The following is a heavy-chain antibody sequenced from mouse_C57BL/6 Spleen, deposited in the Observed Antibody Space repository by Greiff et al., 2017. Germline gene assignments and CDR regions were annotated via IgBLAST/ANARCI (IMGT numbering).Heavy chain of an antibody. Sequence: VQLQQPGAELVMPGASVKLSCKASGYTFTSYWMHWVKQRPGQGLEWIGEIDPSDSYTNYNQKFKGKSTLTVDKSSSTAYMRLSSLTSEDSAVYYCARSSSGYVLDYWGQGTTLTVSS. CDR2: IDPSDSYT. V-gene: IGHV1-69*01. J-gene: IGHJ2*01. D-gene: IGHD3-2*02. CDR1: GYTFTSYW. CDR3: ARSSSGYVLDY.